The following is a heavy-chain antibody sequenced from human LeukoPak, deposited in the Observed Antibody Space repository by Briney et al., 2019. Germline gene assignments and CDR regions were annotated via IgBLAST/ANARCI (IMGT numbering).Heavy chain of an antibody. V-gene: IGHV3-48*01. CDR1: GFTFSTYS. J-gene: IGHJ6*03. D-gene: IGHD6-6*01. CDR3: APNSSFPYYNMDV. CDR2: ISSSSSTI. Sequence: GGSLRLSCAAFGFTFSTYSMNWVRQAPGKGLEWVSYISSSSSTIDYADSVKGRFTISRDNAKDSLYLQVNSLRAEDTAVYYCAPNSSFPYYNMDVWGKGTTLTVSS.